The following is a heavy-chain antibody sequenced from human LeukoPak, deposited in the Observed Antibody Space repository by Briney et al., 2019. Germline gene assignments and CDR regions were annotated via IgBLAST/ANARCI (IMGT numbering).Heavy chain of an antibody. Sequence: GGSLRLSCAASGFTFNTCAMSWVRQPPGKGLEWVSSVSDSGGSTWYADSVKGRFTISRDNSKNTMYLQMSSLRAEDTAIYYCAKRFSYLDYWGQGIMVTVSP. J-gene: IGHJ4*02. V-gene: IGHV3-23*01. CDR2: VSDSGGST. CDR1: GFTFNTCA. CDR3: AKRFSYLDY. D-gene: IGHD3-16*01.